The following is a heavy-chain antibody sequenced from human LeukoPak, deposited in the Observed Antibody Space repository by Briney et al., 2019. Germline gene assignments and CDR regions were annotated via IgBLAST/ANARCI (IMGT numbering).Heavy chain of an antibody. V-gene: IGHV4-4*07. D-gene: IGHD3-10*01. Sequence: KPSETLSLTCAVYGGSFSGYYWSWIRQPAGKGLEWIGRIYTSGGTNYNPSLKNRVTVSVDTSKNQFSLKLTSVTAADTAVYYCARDGILWLGELLGGFRTVYYFDYWGQGTLVTVSS. J-gene: IGHJ4*02. CDR1: GGSFSGYY. CDR2: IYTSGGT. CDR3: ARDGILWLGELLGGFRTVYYFDY.